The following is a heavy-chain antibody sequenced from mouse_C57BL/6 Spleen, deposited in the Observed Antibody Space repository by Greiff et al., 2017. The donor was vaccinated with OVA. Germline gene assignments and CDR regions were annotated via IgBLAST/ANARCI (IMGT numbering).Heavy chain of an antibody. CDR3: ARWLLTLYYFDY. D-gene: IGHD2-3*01. CDR2: ISSGSSTI. V-gene: IGHV5-17*01. CDR1: GFTFSDYG. J-gene: IGHJ2*01. Sequence: DVKLVESGGGLVKPGGSLKLSCAASGFTFSDYGMHWVRQAPEKGLEWVAYISSGSSTIYYADTVKGRFTISRDNAKNTLFLQTTSLRSEDTAMYYCARWLLTLYYFDYWGQGTTLTVSS.